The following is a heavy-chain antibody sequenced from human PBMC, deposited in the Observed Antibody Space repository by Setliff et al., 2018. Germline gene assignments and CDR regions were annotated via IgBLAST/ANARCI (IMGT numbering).Heavy chain of an antibody. D-gene: IGHD3-9*01. CDR1: GGTFRRYA. CDR3: ARVLEPNYDILTGYYYYYYYGMDV. V-gene: IGHV1-69*13. Sequence: GASVKVSCKASGGTFRRYAISWVRQAPGQGLEWMGGIIPIFGTANYAQKFQGRVTITADESTSTAYMRLSSLRSEDTAVYYCARVLEPNYDILTGYYYYYYYGMDVWGQGTTVTVS. CDR2: IIPIFGTA. J-gene: IGHJ6*02.